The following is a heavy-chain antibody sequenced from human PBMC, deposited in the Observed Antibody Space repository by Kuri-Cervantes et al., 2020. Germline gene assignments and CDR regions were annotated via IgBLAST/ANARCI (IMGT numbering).Heavy chain of an antibody. V-gene: IGHV2-5*05. Sequence: SGPTLVKPTQTLTLTCTFSGFSLNTRGVGVGWIRQPPGKALEWLALIYWDDDKRYGPSLERRLTITKDASKNQVVLTMTNMDPVDTATYYCAHYLHDGILTGYYYFDYWGQGTLVTVSS. CDR2: IYWDDDK. CDR3: AHYLHDGILTGYYYFDY. D-gene: IGHD3-9*01. J-gene: IGHJ4*02. CDR1: GFSLNTRGVG.